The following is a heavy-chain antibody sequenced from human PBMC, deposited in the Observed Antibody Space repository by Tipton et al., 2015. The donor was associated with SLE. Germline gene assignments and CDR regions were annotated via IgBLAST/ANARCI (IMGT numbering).Heavy chain of an antibody. J-gene: IGHJ1*01. Sequence: TLSLTCTVSGGSISSGSYYWSWIRQPAGKGLEWIGRIYTSGSTNYNPSLKSRVTISVDTSKNQFSLKLSSVTAADTAVYYCARGYCSGGSCFLYFQHWGQGTLVTVSS. D-gene: IGHD2-15*01. CDR1: GGSISSGSYY. CDR2: IYTSGST. V-gene: IGHV4-61*02. CDR3: ARGYCSGGSCFLYFQH.